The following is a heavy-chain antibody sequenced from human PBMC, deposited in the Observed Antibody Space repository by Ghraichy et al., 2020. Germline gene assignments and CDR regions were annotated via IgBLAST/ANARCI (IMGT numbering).Heavy chain of an antibody. Sequence: ETLSLTCAVYGGSFSGYYWSWIRQPPGKGLEWIGEINHSGSTNYNPSLKSRVTISVDTSKNQFSLKLSSVTAADTAVYYCARIRNLSYRYYYDSSGYLRYFDYWGQGTLVTVSS. CDR1: GGSFSGYY. CDR3: ARIRNLSYRYYYDSSGYLRYFDY. D-gene: IGHD3-22*01. CDR2: INHSGST. J-gene: IGHJ4*02. V-gene: IGHV4-34*01.